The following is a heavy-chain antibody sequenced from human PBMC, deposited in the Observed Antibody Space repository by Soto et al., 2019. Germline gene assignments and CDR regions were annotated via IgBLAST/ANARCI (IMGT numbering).Heavy chain of an antibody. CDR3: AKGPDPGAFDI. Sequence: GGSLRLSCAASGFTFSSYAMSWVRQAPGKGLEWVSTFRGSGDGTYYADSVKGRFTVSRDNSNNQLYLQMNGLRAEDTAVYYCAKGPDPGAFDIWGQGAMVTVSS. J-gene: IGHJ3*02. CDR2: FRGSGDGT. D-gene: IGHD3-10*01. V-gene: IGHV3-23*01. CDR1: GFTFSSYA.